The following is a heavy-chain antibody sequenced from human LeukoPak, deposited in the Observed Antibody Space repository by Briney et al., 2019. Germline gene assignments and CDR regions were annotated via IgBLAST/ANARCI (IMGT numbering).Heavy chain of an antibody. V-gene: IGHV3-21*01. D-gene: IGHD1-26*01. CDR3: ARGIVGATTWFDP. CDR2: ISSSSSYI. CDR1: GFTFSSYS. J-gene: IGHJ5*02. Sequence: AGGSLRLSCAASGFTFSSYSMNWVRQAPGKGLEWVSSISSSSSYIYYADSVKGRFTISRDNAKNSLYLQMNSLRAEDTAVYYCARGIVGATTWFDPWGQGTLVTVSS.